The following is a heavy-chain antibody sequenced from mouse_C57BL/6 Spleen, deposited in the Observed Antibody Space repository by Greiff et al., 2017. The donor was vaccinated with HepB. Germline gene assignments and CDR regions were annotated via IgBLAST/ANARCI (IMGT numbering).Heavy chain of an antibody. CDR2: ISYSGST. Sequence: EVQGVESGPGMVKPSQSLSLTCTVPGYSIPSGYDWHWIRHFPGNKLEWMGYISYSGSTNYNPSLKSRISITHDTSKNHFFLKLNSVTTEDTATYYCAREDGKKPAWFAYWGQGTLVTVSA. J-gene: IGHJ3*01. V-gene: IGHV3-1*01. CDR3: AREDGKKPAWFAY. D-gene: IGHD2-1*01. CDR1: GYSIPSGYD.